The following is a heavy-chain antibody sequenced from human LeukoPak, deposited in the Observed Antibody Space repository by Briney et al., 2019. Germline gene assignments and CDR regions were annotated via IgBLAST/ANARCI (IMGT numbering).Heavy chain of an antibody. J-gene: IGHJ3*02. CDR2: IIPIFGTA. D-gene: IGHD5-24*01. V-gene: IGHV1-69*05. CDR1: GYTFTGYY. Sequence: ASVKVSCKASGYTFTGYYMHWVRQAPGQGLEWMGRIIPIFGTANYAQKFQGRVTITTDESTSTAYMELSSLRSEDTAVYYCASGRDGYNNAFDIWGQGTMVTVSS. CDR3: ASGRDGYNNAFDI.